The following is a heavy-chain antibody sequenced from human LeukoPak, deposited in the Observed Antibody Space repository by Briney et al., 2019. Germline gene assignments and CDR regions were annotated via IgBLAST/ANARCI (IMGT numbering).Heavy chain of an antibody. D-gene: IGHD2-2*01. CDR1: GGTFSSYA. CDR3: ARESEIVPAAMGYYYGMDV. CDR2: IIPILGIA. J-gene: IGHJ6*02. V-gene: IGHV1-69*04. Sequence: VASVNVSCKASGGTFSSYAISWVRQAPGQGLEWMGRIIPILGIANYAQKFQGRVTITADKSTSTAYMELSSLRSEDTAVYYCARESEIVPAAMGYYYGMDVWGQGTTVTVSS.